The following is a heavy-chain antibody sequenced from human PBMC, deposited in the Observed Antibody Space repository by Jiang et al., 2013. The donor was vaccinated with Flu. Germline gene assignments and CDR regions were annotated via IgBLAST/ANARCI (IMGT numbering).Heavy chain of an antibody. D-gene: IGHD6-6*01. CDR2: ISYDGSNK. V-gene: IGHV3-30*18. CDR1: YG. CDR3: ANGGRTSSIAAELTDY. Sequence: YGMHWVRQAPGKGLEWVAVISYDGSNKYYADSVKGRFTISRDNSKNTLYLQMNSLRAEDTAVYYCANGGRTSSIAAELTDYWGQGTLVTVSS. J-gene: IGHJ4*02.